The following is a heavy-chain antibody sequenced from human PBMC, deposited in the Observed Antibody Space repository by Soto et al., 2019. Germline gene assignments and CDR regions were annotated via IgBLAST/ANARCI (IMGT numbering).Heavy chain of an antibody. Sequence: PGGSLRLSCAASGFTFSSYGMHWVRQAPGKGLEWVAVISYDGSNKYYADSVKGRFTISRDNSKNTLYLQMNSLRAEDTAVYYCAKDQFDAYSSSVAPPWFDYWGQGTLVTVSS. J-gene: IGHJ4*02. V-gene: IGHV3-30*18. CDR1: GFTFSSYG. CDR2: ISYDGSNK. CDR3: AKDQFDAYSSSVAPPWFDY. D-gene: IGHD6-6*01.